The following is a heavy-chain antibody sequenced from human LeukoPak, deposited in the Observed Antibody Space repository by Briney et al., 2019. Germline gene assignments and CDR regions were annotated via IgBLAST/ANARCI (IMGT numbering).Heavy chain of an antibody. V-gene: IGHV1-2*02. D-gene: IGHD2-2*01. CDR1: GYTFTGYY. Sequence: ASVKVSCKASGYTFTGYYMHWVRQAPGQGLEWMGWINPNSGGTNYAQKFQGRVTMTRDTSISTAYMELSRLRSDDTAVYYCARGGRVVPAATPWFDPWGQGTLVTVSS. J-gene: IGHJ5*02. CDR2: INPNSGGT. CDR3: ARGGRVVPAATPWFDP.